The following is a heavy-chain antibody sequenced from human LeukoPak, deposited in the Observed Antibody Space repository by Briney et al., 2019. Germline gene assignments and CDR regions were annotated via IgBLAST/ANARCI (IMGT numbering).Heavy chain of an antibody. D-gene: IGHD6-25*01. J-gene: IGHJ4*02. CDR2: SHYSGST. CDR1: GFTFSSYW. Sequence: GSLRLSCTASGFTFSSYWMNWVRQAPGKGLEWIGNSHYSGSTDYNSSLRSRVTITVDTSKNQFSLKLSSVTAADTAVYYCARGSPGFFDYWGQGTLVTVSS. V-gene: IGHV4-59*06. CDR3: ARGSPGFFDY.